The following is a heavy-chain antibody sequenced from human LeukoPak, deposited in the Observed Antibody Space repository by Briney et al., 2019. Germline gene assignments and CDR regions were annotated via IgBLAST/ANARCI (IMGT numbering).Heavy chain of an antibody. J-gene: IGHJ4*02. D-gene: IGHD3-22*01. CDR1: GGTFSSYT. V-gene: IGHV1-69*01. CDR2: IIPIFGTT. Sequence: GSSVKVSCKASGGTFSSYTITWVRQAPGQGLEWMGGIIPIFGTTNYAQKFQGRVTFTSDESTSTAYMELSSLSSEDTAVYFCARGPEVNFYDTSGHLDYWGQGTLVTVSS. CDR3: ARGPEVNFYDTSGHLDY.